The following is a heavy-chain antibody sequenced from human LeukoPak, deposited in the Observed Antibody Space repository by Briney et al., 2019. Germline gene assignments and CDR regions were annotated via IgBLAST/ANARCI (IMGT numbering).Heavy chain of an antibody. CDR1: GFTFSIYS. V-gene: IGHV3-21*01. D-gene: IGHD2-15*01. Sequence: GGSLRLSCTASGFTFSIYSMNWVRQAPGKGLEWVSSISSSSSSIYYADSVKGQFTISRDNAKNSLYLQMNNLRVEDTAVYYCARGPSCSSVSCYTTGLFDYWGRGTWSLSPQ. CDR2: ISSSSSSI. J-gene: IGHJ4*02. CDR3: ARGPSCSSVSCYTTGLFDY.